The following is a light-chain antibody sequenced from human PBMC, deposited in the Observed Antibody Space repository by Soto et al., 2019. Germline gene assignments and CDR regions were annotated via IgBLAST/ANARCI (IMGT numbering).Light chain of an antibody. CDR3: QQYNNWPPP. Sequence: EIVLTQSPGTLSLSPGEGATLSCRASQSVSSNLAWYQQKPGQAPRLLIYGASTRAAGIPARFSGSGSGTEFTLTISSLQSEDFAVYYCQQYNNWPPPFGQGTKVDIK. CDR1: QSVSSN. J-gene: IGKJ1*01. V-gene: IGKV3-15*01. CDR2: GAS.